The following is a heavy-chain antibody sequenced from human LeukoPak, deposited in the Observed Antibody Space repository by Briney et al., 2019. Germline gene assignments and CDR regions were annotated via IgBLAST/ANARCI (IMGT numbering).Heavy chain of an antibody. J-gene: IGHJ6*03. CDR1: GGSISSYY. CDR2: IKQDGSEK. V-gene: IGHV3-7*01. Sequence: PSETLSLTCTVSGGSISSYYWSWIRQAPGKGLEWVANIKQDGSEKYYVDSVKGRFTISRDNAKNSLYLQMNSLRAEDTAVYYCARDRYSYGYFNYYYYMDVWGKGTTVTVSS. CDR3: ARDRYSYGYFNYYYYMDV. D-gene: IGHD5-18*01.